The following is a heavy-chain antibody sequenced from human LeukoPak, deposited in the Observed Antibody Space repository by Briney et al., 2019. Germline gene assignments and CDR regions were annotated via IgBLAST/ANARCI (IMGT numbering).Heavy chain of an antibody. Sequence: ASVKVSCKASGYTFTGYYMHWVRQAPGQGLEWMGWISAYNGNTKYAQKLQGRVTMTTDTSTSTAYMELRSLRSDDTAVYYCARFTPRLTREKFDYWGQGTLVTVSS. D-gene: IGHD2-2*01. J-gene: IGHJ4*02. CDR2: ISAYNGNT. CDR1: GYTFTGYY. CDR3: ARFTPRLTREKFDY. V-gene: IGHV1-18*04.